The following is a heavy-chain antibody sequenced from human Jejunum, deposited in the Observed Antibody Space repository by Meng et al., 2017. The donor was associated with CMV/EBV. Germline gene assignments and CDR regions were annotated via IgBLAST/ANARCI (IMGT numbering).Heavy chain of an antibody. J-gene: IGHJ5*02. CDR3: ARDLPGGTKGTWLDL. CDR1: GYIFNNYG. Sequence: QVQLVQSGAEVQKPGASAKVYCKASGYIFNNYGVSWVRQAPGQGPEWMGWISAYNDNTNYAQNFQGRFTMTTDTSTSTAYMELRSLRSDDTAVYYCARDLPGGTKGTWLDLWGQGTLGTVSS. D-gene: IGHD1-14*01. V-gene: IGHV1-18*01. CDR2: ISAYNDNT.